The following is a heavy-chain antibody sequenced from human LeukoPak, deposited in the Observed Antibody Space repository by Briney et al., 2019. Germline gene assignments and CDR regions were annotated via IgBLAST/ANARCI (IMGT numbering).Heavy chain of an antibody. CDR2: MHSDGSST. Sequence: PGGSLRLSCAASGFTFSSYWMHWVRHAPGKGLVWVSRMHSDGSSTSYADSVKGRFTISRDNAKNTLYLQMNSLRAEDTAVYYCARVNVVVGATGYFDFWGQGTLVTVSS. CDR3: ARVNVVVGATGYFDF. D-gene: IGHD1-26*01. V-gene: IGHV3-74*01. J-gene: IGHJ4*02. CDR1: GFTFSSYW.